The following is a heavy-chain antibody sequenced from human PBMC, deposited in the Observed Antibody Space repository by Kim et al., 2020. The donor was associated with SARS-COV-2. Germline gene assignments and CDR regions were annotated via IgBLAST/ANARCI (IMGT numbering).Heavy chain of an antibody. Sequence: GIANYEQKFQGRVTITADKSTSTAYMELSSLRSEDTAVYYCARSYTGGDVWGQGTTVTVSS. CDR2: GIA. J-gene: IGHJ6*02. V-gene: IGHV1-69*02. D-gene: IGHD7-27*01. CDR3: ARSYTGGDV.